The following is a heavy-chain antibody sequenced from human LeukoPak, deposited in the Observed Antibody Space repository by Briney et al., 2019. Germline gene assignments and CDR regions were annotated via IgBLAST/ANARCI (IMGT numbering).Heavy chain of an antibody. D-gene: IGHD4-11*01. Sequence: PSETLSLTCTVSGGSISSYYWSWIRQPPGKGLEWIGYIYYSGNTNYNPSLKSRVTISVDSSKNQFSLKLNSVTAADTAVYYCARAGSNYYKYYYMDVWGKGTTVTVSS. V-gene: IGHV4-59*01. CDR1: GGSISSYY. CDR2: IYYSGNT. J-gene: IGHJ6*03. CDR3: ARAGSNYYKYYYMDV.